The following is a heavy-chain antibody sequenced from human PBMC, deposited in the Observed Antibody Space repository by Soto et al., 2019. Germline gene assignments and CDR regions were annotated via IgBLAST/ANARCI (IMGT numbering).Heavy chain of an antibody. D-gene: IGHD2-15*01. CDR1: GGSFSGYY. Sequence: QVQLQQWGAGLLKPSETLSLTCAVYGGSFSGYYWSWIRQPPGKGLEWIGEINHSGSTNYNPSLKSRVTISVDTSKNQFALKLSSVTASDTAVYYCARHSLVVVAAIRFDPWGQGTLVTVSS. CDR2: INHSGST. CDR3: ARHSLVVVAAIRFDP. V-gene: IGHV4-34*01. J-gene: IGHJ5*02.